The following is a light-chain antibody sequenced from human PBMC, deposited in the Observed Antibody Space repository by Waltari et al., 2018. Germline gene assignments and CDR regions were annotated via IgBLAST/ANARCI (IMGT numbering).Light chain of an antibody. V-gene: IGLV2-14*03. CDR1: SSDIGGSNY. CDR2: DVS. J-gene: IGLJ2*01. CDR3: NSYTSSIPLIL. Sequence: QSALTQPASVSGSPGQSITISCTGTSSDIGGSNYVSWYQQHTGKAPKLMIYDVSHRPSRVSNPFSGSKSGNPSSLPSSGLQPEDEADYYCNSYTSSIPLILFGGGTKLTVL.